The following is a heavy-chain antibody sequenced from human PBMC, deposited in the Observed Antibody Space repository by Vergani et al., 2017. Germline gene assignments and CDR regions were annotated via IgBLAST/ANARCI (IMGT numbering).Heavy chain of an antibody. CDR1: GYPFTSYD. D-gene: IGHD2-2*01. CDR3: ARGPKYCSSTSCYLGWFDP. Sequence: QVPLVQSGAEVKKPGASVKVSCKASGYPFTSYDINWVRQATGQGLEWMGWMNPNSGNTGYAQKFQGRVTMTRNTSISTAYMELSSLRSEDTAVYYCARGPKYCSSTSCYLGWFDPWGQGTLVTVSS. V-gene: IGHV1-8*01. CDR2: MNPNSGNT. J-gene: IGHJ5*02.